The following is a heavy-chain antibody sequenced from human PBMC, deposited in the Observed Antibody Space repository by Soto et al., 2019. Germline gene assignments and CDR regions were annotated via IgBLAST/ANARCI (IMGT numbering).Heavy chain of an antibody. J-gene: IGHJ3*02. D-gene: IGHD3-22*01. CDR2: INPSGGST. CDR3: ARGGHYYDSRGPARGDAFDI. CDR1: AYTFTSYY. Sequence: QVQLVQSGAEVKKPGASVKVSCKASAYTFTSYYMHWVRQAPGQGLEWMGIINPSGGSTSYAQKFQGRVTMTRDTSTSTVYMELSSLRSEDTAVYYCARGGHYYDSRGPARGDAFDIWGQGTMVTVSS. V-gene: IGHV1-46*01.